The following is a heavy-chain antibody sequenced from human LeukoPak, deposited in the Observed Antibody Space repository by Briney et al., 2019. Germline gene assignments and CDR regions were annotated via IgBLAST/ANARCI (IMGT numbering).Heavy chain of an antibody. D-gene: IGHD6-19*01. V-gene: IGHV1-69*13. CDR2: IIPIFGTA. CDR3: ARGLDSGWYVLLDY. Sequence: SVKVSCKASGGTFGSYAISWVRQAPGQGLEWMGGIIPIFGTANYAQKFQGRVTITADESTSTAYMELSRLRSEDTAVYYCARGLDSGWYVLLDYWGRGTLVTVSS. CDR1: GGTFGSYA. J-gene: IGHJ4*02.